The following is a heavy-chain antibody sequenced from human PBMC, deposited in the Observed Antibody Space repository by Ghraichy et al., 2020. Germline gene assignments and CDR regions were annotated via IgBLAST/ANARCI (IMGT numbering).Heavy chain of an antibody. J-gene: IGHJ4*02. V-gene: IGHV4-39*01. CDR2: LLQSGST. Sequence: SETLSLTCTVSGGSISSSSYYRGWIRQSPGKGLEWIGTLLQSGSTYYNPSLKSRVSISADTSKNQFSLKLSSVTAADTAVYYCGTYCSSYSCLVDYWGRGSLVIVSS. D-gene: IGHD2-2*01. CDR1: GGSISSSSYY. CDR3: GTYCSSYSCLVDY.